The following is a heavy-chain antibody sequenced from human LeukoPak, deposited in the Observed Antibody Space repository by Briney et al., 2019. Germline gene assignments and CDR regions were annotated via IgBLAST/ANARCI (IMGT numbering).Heavy chain of an antibody. V-gene: IGHV4-39*01. CDR2: IYFGGYT. Sequence: PSDTLSLTCTLSVHSLRSSSYSCGWIRQPPGKGLEWDGLIYFGGYTYSNPSLKSRVTISVDTSKNQFTLNLRSVTAADTAVYYCPSLPYWYFDLWGRGTLVTVSS. CDR1: VHSLRSSSYS. J-gene: IGHJ2*01. CDR3: PSLPYWYFDL.